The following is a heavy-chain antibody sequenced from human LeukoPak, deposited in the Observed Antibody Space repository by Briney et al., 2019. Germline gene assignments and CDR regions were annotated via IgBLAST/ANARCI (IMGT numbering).Heavy chain of an antibody. D-gene: IGHD3-3*01. Sequence: SETLSLTCTVSGGSISSHYWSWIRQPPGKGLEWIGYIYYSGSTNYNPTLKSRVTISVDTSKNQFSLKLSSVTAADTAVYYCARTSLYYDFWSGYPTLSNWFDPWGQGTLVTVSS. CDR3: ARTSLYYDFWSGYPTLSNWFDP. V-gene: IGHV4-59*11. CDR1: GGSISSHY. CDR2: IYYSGST. J-gene: IGHJ5*02.